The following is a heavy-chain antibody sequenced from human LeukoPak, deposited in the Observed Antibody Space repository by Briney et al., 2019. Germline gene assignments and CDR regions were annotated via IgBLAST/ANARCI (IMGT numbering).Heavy chain of an antibody. J-gene: IGHJ3*02. CDR3: ARDERPNAFDI. CDR2: ICSTGTTI. CDR1: GFTFSSDP. Sequence: GGSLRLSCAASGFTFSSDPMNWVRQAPGRGLEWVSYICSTGTTIYYADSVKGRFTISRDNTKKSLYLQMNSLRAEDTAVYYCARDERPNAFDIWGQGTMVTVSS. V-gene: IGHV3-48*04.